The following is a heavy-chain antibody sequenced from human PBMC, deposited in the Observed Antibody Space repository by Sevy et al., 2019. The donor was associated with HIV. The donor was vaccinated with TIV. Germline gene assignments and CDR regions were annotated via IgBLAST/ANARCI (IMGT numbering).Heavy chain of an antibody. V-gene: IGHV4-30-4*01. Sequence: SETLSLTCTVSGGSISSGDYYWSWIRQPPGKGLEWIGYIYYSGSTYYNPSLKSRATISVDTSKNQFSLKLSSVTAADTAVYYCASSNGGNPYFDYWGQGTLVTVSS. CDR2: IYYSGST. J-gene: IGHJ4*02. CDR3: ASSNGGNPYFDY. D-gene: IGHD2-15*01. CDR1: GGSISSGDYY.